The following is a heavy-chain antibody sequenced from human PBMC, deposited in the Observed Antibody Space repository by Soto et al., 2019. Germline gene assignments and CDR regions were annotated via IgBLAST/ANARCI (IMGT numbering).Heavy chain of an antibody. V-gene: IGHV5-10-1*01. CDR2: IDPSDSQT. CDR3: ARQIYDSDSGPNFQYYFES. CDR1: GYSFAGYW. J-gene: IGHJ4*02. Sequence: GESLEISCKGSGYSFAGYWITCVRQMPGKGLEWMGRIDPSDSQTYYSPSFRGHVTISAAKSITTVFLQWSSLRASDTAMYYCARQIYDSDSGPNFQYYFESWGEGTLVTVS. D-gene: IGHD3-22*01.